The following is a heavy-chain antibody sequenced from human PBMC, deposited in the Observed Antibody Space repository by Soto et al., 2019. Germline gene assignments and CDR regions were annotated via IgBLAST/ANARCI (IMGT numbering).Heavy chain of an antibody. D-gene: IGHD3-3*01. V-gene: IGHV4-59*01. CDR1: GGSISSYY. CDR2: IYYSGST. J-gene: IGHJ6*02. CDR3: ARGMYYDFWSGYYSPGYYYYGMDV. Sequence: SETLSLTCTVSGGSISSYYWSWIRQPPGKGLEWIGYIYYSGSTNYNPSLKSRVTISVDTSKNQFSLKLSSVAAADTAVYYCARGMYYDFWSGYYSPGYYYYGMDVWGQGTTVTVSS.